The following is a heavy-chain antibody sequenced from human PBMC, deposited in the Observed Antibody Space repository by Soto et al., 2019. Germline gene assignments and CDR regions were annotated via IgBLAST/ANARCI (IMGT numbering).Heavy chain of an antibody. V-gene: IGHV3-9*01. Sequence: EVQLVESGGDLVQPGRSLRLSCTASGFTFDEYAMHWVRQVPGKGLEWVSVITWNSGGIDYADSVKGRFTTSRDNAKNTLYLQMNSLRTEDTAFYYYANDARAVAGLGVYYFDLWGQGTLVTVSS. CDR2: ITWNSGGI. CDR3: ANDARAVAGLGVYYFDL. CDR1: GFTFDEYA. D-gene: IGHD6-19*01. J-gene: IGHJ4*02.